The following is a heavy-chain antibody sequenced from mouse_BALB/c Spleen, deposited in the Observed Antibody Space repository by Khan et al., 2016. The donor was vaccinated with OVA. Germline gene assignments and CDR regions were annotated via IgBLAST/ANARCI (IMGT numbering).Heavy chain of an antibody. CDR1: GFILTSYW. CDR3: AREDALYYFDY. V-gene: IGHV1-76*01. Sequence: QVQLKQSGAELVRPGASVNLSCKTSGFILTSYWIHWIKQRSGQGLEWIARIYPGTDNTYYNEKYKDKATLTADKSSSTAYMQLSSLKSEDSAVYFCAREDALYYFDYWGQGTTLTVSS. J-gene: IGHJ2*01. CDR2: IYPGTDNT.